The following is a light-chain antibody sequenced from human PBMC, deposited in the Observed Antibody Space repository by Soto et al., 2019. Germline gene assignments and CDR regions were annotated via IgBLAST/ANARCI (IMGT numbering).Light chain of an antibody. J-gene: IGKJ4*02. V-gene: IGKV3-20*01. Sequence: EIVLTQSPGTLSLSPGERATLSCRASQSVSSSYLAWYQQKPGQAPRLLIYGASSRATGIPDRFSGSGSGTDFNLTISRLEPEDFAVYYCQQYGRSPLTFGGGNNVEIK. CDR1: QSVSSSY. CDR2: GAS. CDR3: QQYGRSPLT.